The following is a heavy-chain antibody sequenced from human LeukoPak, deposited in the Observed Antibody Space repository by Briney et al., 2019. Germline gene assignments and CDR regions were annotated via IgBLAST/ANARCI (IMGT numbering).Heavy chain of an antibody. Sequence: GGSLRLSCAASGFTFSRHAMSWVRQAPGKGLEWVSLNSGSGTATYYADSVKGRFTISRDNSKNTLFLQMNSLRADDTAVYYCASFRDSDNWGQGTMVTVSS. CDR1: GFTFSRHA. V-gene: IGHV3-23*01. CDR2: NSGSGTAT. J-gene: IGHJ3*02. D-gene: IGHD2-21*01. CDR3: ASFRDSDN.